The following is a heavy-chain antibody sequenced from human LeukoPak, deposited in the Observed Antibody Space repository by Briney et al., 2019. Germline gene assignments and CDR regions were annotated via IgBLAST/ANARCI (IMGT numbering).Heavy chain of an antibody. V-gene: IGHV3-33*08. CDR2: IWYDGSNK. CDR1: GFTFNNYH. CDR3: ARDSLHIASDY. J-gene: IGHJ4*02. Sequence: PGGSLRLSCTASGFTFNNYHMAWVRQAPGKGLEWVAVIWYDGSNKYYADSVKGRFTISRDNSKNTLYLQMNSLRAEDTAVYYCARDSLHIASDYWGQGTLVTVSS. D-gene: IGHD6-13*01.